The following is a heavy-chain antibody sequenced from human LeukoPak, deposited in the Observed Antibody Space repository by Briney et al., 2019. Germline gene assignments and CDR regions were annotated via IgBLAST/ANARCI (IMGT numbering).Heavy chain of an antibody. V-gene: IGHV1-3*01. D-gene: IGHD6-13*01. Sequence: ASVKVSCKASGYTFTGYYMNWVRQAPGQRLEWMGWINAGNGNTKYSQKFQGRVTITRDTSASTAYMELSSLRSEDTAVYYCARDHAGIAAAGDHAFDIWGQGTMVTVSS. J-gene: IGHJ3*02. CDR1: GYTFTGYY. CDR3: ARDHAGIAAAGDHAFDI. CDR2: INAGNGNT.